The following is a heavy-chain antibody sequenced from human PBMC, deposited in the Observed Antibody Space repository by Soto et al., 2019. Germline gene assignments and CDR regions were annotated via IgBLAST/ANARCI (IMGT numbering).Heavy chain of an antibody. V-gene: IGHV2-5*01. CDR3: AADAVPNGFDF. CDR1: GFSLSTRGVG. J-gene: IGHJ3*01. CDR2: IYGNDDK. D-gene: IGHD1-1*01. Sequence: QITLKESGPTLVKPTQTLTLTCTFSGFSLSTRGVGVGWIRQPPGKALDWLALIYGNDDKRYSPSLKSRLTITKDPSKNQVVLTMTNMGPVDTATYYCAADAVPNGFDFWGQGTMVTVSS.